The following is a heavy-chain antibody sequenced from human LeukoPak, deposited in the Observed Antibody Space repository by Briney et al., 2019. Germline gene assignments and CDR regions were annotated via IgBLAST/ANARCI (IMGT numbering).Heavy chain of an antibody. CDR2: IYYSGST. V-gene: IGHV4-59*08. J-gene: IGHJ4*02. CDR1: GGSISSYY. CDR3: ARHGPTIAATSFGY. Sequence: PSETLSLTCTVSGGSISSYYWSWIRQPPGKGLEWIGYIYYSGSTNYNPSLKSRVAMSVDTSKNQFSLKLSSVTAADTAVYYCARHGPTIAATSFGYWGQGTLVTVSS. D-gene: IGHD6-25*01.